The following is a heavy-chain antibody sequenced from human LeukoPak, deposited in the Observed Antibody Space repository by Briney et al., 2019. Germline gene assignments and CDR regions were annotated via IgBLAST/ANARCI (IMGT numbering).Heavy chain of an antibody. D-gene: IGHD5-18*01. CDR1: GDSVRTGNYH. Sequence: SETLSLTCTVSGDSVRTGNYHWSWIRQPPGKALEWIGYIYYTGSANYNPSLMSRLAMSVDASKNQFSLRLSSVTAADTAVYFCAAYIEIDTVFDYWGQGTLVTVSS. V-gene: IGHV4-61*01. J-gene: IGHJ4*02. CDR2: IYYTGSA. CDR3: AAYIEIDTVFDY.